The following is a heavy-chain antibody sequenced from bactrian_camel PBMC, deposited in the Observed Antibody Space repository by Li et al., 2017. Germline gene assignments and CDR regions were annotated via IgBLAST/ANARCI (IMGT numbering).Heavy chain of an antibody. Sequence: VQLVESGGGSVQAGGSLRLSCAYSGWTYSRYWMYWVRQAPGKGLEWVASIDPGGDRTYYLDSVKGRFTISRDDAKVTHYLQMNALKPEDTAVYYCVRDRTLGLGDFVTGARGPRSPSP. D-gene: IGHD1*01. CDR3: VRDRTLGLGDFVT. CDR2: IDPGGDRT. CDR1: GWTYSRYW. J-gene: IGHJ4*01. V-gene: IGHV3S1*01.